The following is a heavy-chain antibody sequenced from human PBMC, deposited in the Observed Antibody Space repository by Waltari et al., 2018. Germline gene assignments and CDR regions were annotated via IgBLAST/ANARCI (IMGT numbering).Heavy chain of an antibody. D-gene: IGHD4-17*01. V-gene: IGHV4-59*08. CDR2: ISYSGST. CDR3: ARHFQGGGVTRHYFDL. Sequence: QVQLQESGPGLVKPWETLSLTCGVSGGSTSNYYWSWIRQFPGRGLEWIGYISYSGSTNYTPSHKRRGPMSVDANNFSREMTPLPATDTAVYFCARHFQGGGVTRHYFDLWGRGTPVTVSS. CDR1: GGSTSNYY. J-gene: IGHJ2*01.